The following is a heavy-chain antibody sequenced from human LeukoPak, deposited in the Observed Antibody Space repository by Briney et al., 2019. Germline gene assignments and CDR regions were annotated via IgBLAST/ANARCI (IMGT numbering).Heavy chain of an antibody. CDR2: IYYSGST. Sequence: SETLSLTCTVPGGSISSYYWSWIRQPPGKGLEWIGYIYYSGSTNYNPSLKSRVTISVDTSKNQFSLKLSSATAADTAVYYCARVSGYDWESFYDYWGQGILVTVSS. CDR1: GGSISSYY. V-gene: IGHV4-59*01. J-gene: IGHJ4*02. D-gene: IGHD5-12*01. CDR3: ARVSGYDWESFYDY.